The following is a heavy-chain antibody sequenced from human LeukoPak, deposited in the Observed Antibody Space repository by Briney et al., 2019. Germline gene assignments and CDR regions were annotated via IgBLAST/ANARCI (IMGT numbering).Heavy chain of an antibody. D-gene: IGHD4-23*01. V-gene: IGHV1-2*02. J-gene: IGHJ4*02. Sequence: ASVKVSCKAFGYTFTGYYLHWVRQAPGQGFEWMGWIDPKSGGTKYAQTFQGRVTMTRDTSINTVYMDLSSLTSDDTAVYYCARARLAIPRWRPPFDYWGQGTLVTVSS. CDR2: IDPKSGGT. CDR1: GYTFTGYY. CDR3: ARARLAIPRWRPPFDY.